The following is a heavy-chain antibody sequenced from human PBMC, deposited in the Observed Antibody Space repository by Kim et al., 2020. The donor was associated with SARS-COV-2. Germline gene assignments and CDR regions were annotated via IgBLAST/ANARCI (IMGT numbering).Heavy chain of an antibody. D-gene: IGHD2-15*01. V-gene: IGHV3-23*01. Sequence: YADSGKGRFTISRDSSRDKVSLQVRSLTVEDSAVYYCAKGPAAGEAGIDYWGQGTLVTVSS. CDR3: AKGPAAGEAGIDY. J-gene: IGHJ4*02.